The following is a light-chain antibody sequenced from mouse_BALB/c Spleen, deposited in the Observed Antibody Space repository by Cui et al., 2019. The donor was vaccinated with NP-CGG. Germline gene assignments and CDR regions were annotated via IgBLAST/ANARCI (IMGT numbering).Light chain of an antibody. V-gene: IGLV1*01. CDR3: ALWYSNHWV. CDR2: GTN. J-gene: IGLJ1*01. CDR1: TGAVTTSNY. Sequence: QAVVTHESALTTSPGETVIFTCRSSTGAVTTSNYANWVQEKPDHLFTGLIGGTNNRVPGVPARFSGSLIGDKAALTITGAQTEDEAIYFCALWYSNHWVFGGGTKLTVL.